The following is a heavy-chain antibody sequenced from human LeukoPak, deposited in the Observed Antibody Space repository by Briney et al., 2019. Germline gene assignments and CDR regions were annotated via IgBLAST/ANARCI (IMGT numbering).Heavy chain of an antibody. V-gene: IGHV3-21*01. Sequence: GGSLRLSCAASGFTFSSYSMNWVRQAPGKGLEWVSSISSSSSYIYYADSVKGRFTISRDNAKNSLYLQMNSLRAEDTAVYYCAREGPSSGWYSDAFYIWGQGTMVTVPS. CDR1: GFTFSSYS. J-gene: IGHJ3*02. D-gene: IGHD6-19*01. CDR3: AREGPSSGWYSDAFYI. CDR2: ISSSSSYI.